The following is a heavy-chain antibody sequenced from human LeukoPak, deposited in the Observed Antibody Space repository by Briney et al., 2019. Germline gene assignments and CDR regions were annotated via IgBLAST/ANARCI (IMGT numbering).Heavy chain of an antibody. CDR1: GFTFSSSD. CDR2: IGGGDT. J-gene: IGHJ4*02. CDR3: AKDGQSFNSMYDYFDS. V-gene: IGHV3-23*01. Sequence: GGSLRLSCAASGFTFSSSDMSWVRQAPGSGLEWVSSIGGGDTHYADSVKGRFTISRDDSRSTVDLRMSSLRAEDTAVYYCAKDGQSFNSMYDYFDSWGQGTLVTVSS. D-gene: IGHD2-8*01.